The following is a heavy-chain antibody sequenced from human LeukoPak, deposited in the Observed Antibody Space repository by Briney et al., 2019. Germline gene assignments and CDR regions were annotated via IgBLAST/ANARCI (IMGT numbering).Heavy chain of an antibody. CDR3: ARDLVTVTKGFEI. Sequence: PSETLSLTCAVSDDSFSSHYWTWIRQPPGKGLEWIGYISYIGSTNYNPSLKSRVTISIDMSRNQFSLRLSSVTAADTAVYYCARDLVTVTKGFEIWGQGTMVSVSS. D-gene: IGHD4-17*01. CDR2: ISYIGST. V-gene: IGHV4-59*11. J-gene: IGHJ3*02. CDR1: DDSFSSHY.